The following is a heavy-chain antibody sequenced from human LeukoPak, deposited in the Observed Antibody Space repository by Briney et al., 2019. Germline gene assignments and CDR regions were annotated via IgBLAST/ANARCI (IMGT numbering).Heavy chain of an antibody. CDR1: GFTFSSYW. CDR2: INGSGGRE. J-gene: IGHJ3*02. CDR3: AKDSIPHSGDWLDAFDI. D-gene: IGHD2-21*01. V-gene: IGHV3-23*01. Sequence: GGSLRLSCAASGFTFSSYWMSGVRQAPGKGLEWVSRINGSGGREYSADSVKGRFTISRDNSKNTLYLQMNSLRAEDTAIYYCAKDSIPHSGDWLDAFDIWGQGTMVTVSS.